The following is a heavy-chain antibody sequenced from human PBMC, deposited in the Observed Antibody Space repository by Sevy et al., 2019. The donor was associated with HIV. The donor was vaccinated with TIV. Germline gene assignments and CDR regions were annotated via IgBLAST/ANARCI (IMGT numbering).Heavy chain of an antibody. CDR2: IKSRADGGTT. J-gene: IGHJ4*02. CDR3: TTKGDFWSGYQFFEY. Sequence: GGSLRLSCAASGFTFGKAWMTWVRQAPGKGLEWVGRIKSRADGGTTDYAAPVKGRFSISRDDSKNTLYLQMNSLKIEDTAVYYCTTKGDFWSGYQFFEYWGQGTLVTVSS. V-gene: IGHV3-15*01. CDR1: GFTFGKAW. D-gene: IGHD3-3*01.